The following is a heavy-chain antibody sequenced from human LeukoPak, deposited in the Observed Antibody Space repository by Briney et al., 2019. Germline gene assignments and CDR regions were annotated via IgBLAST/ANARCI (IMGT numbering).Heavy chain of an antibody. D-gene: IGHD6-19*01. J-gene: IGHJ5*02. CDR3: ARSRLQWLVRGWFDP. V-gene: IGHV4-34*01. CDR1: GGSFSGYY. CDR2: IYHSGST. Sequence: SETLSLTCAVYGGSFSGYYWSWIRQPPGKGLEWIGEIYHSGSTNYNPSLKSRVTISVDTSKNQFSLKLSSVTAADTAVYYCARSRLQWLVRGWFDPWGQGTLVTVSS.